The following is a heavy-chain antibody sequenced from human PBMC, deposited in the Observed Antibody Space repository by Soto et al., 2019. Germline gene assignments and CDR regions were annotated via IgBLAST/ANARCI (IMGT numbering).Heavy chain of an antibody. Sequence: QLQLQESGPGLVKPSETLSLTCTVSGGSISSSSYYWGWIRQPPGKGLEWIGSIYYSGSTYYNPSLKSRVTISVDTSKNQFSLKLSSVTAADTAVYYCARRDPITMVRGVIITRGTVWGQGTLVTVSS. CDR2: IYYSGST. CDR1: GGSISSSSYY. V-gene: IGHV4-39*01. D-gene: IGHD3-10*01. J-gene: IGHJ4*02. CDR3: ARRDPITMVRGVIITRGTV.